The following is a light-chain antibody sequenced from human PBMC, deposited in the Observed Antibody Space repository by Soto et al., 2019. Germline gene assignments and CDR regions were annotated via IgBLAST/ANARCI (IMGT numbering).Light chain of an antibody. V-gene: IGKV3-20*01. CDR3: QQYGGSRWT. Sequence: EIVLTQSPGTLSLSPGERATLSCRASQSVSSTYLAWYQQKPGQGPRLLIYGASNRATGIPDRFSGSGSGTHFTLTISRLEPEDFAVYYWQQYGGSRWTFGQGTRVDI. CDR2: GAS. J-gene: IGKJ1*01. CDR1: QSVSSTY.